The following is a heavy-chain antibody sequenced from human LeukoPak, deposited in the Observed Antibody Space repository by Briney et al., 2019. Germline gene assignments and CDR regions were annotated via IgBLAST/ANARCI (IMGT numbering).Heavy chain of an antibody. CDR3: ARDGRYCSGGSCYSAYGCWFDP. D-gene: IGHD2-15*01. J-gene: IGHJ5*02. CDR2: INPSGGST. V-gene: IGHV1-46*01. Sequence: ASVKVSCKASGYTFTSYYMHWVRQAPGQGLEWMGIINPSGGSTSHAQKFQGRVTMTRDTSTSTVYMELSSLRSEDTAVYYCARDGRYCSGGSCYSAYGCWFDPWGQGTLVTVSS. CDR1: GYTFTSYY.